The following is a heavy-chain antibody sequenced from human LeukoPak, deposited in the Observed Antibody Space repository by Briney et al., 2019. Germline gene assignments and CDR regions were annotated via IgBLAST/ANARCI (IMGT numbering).Heavy chain of an antibody. D-gene: IGHD3-22*01. Sequence: GESLKISCKGSGYSFTSYWIGWVRQMPGKGLEWMGIIYPGDSDTRYSPSFQGQVTISADKSISTAYLQWSSLKASDTAMYYCAIWDATYYYDSSGYSHFDYWGQGTLVTVSS. CDR3: AIWDATYYYDSSGYSHFDY. CDR2: IYPGDSDT. CDR1: GYSFTSYW. J-gene: IGHJ4*02. V-gene: IGHV5-51*01.